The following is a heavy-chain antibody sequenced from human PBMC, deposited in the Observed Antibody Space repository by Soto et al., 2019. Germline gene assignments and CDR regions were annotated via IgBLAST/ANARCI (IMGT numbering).Heavy chain of an antibody. CDR1: GFTFSSYW. Sequence: EERLVESGGGLVQPGGSLRLSCAASGFTFSSYWMTWVRQAPGKGLEWVANIKKDESKKSYLDSVRGRFTISRDNAKNSLYLQMDRLTAEDTALYYCARDVSPGSSSWYFDAFDLWGQGTMVTVSS. D-gene: IGHD6-13*01. CDR3: ARDVSPGSSSWYFDAFDL. V-gene: IGHV3-7*05. J-gene: IGHJ3*01. CDR2: IKKDESKK.